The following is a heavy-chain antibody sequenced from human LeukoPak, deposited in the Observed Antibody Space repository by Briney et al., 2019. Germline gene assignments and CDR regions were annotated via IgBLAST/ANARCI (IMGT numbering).Heavy chain of an antibody. Sequence: SVKVSCKASGGTFSGYAISWVRQAPGQGLEWMGGIIPIFGTANYAQKFQGRVTITADESTSTAYMELSSLRSEDTAVYYCARGYSSGWPFDYWGQGTLVTVSS. J-gene: IGHJ4*02. CDR3: ARGYSSGWPFDY. CDR2: IIPIFGTA. V-gene: IGHV1-69*13. CDR1: GGTFSGYA. D-gene: IGHD6-19*01.